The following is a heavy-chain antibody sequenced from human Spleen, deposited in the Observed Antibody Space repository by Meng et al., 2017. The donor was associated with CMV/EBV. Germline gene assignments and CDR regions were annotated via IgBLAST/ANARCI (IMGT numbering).Heavy chain of an antibody. CDR1: GFNFSNYA. CDR3: ATKGGLPGAPDN. CDR2: ISTSGDST. Sequence: CAASGFNFSNYAMSWVRQAPGKGLYWVSAISTSGDSTYYADSVKGRFTISRDNSKSTLFLLMNSLRDEDTAIYYCATKGGLPGAPDNWGQGTLVTVSS. D-gene: IGHD2-2*01. V-gene: IGHV3-23*01. J-gene: IGHJ4*02.